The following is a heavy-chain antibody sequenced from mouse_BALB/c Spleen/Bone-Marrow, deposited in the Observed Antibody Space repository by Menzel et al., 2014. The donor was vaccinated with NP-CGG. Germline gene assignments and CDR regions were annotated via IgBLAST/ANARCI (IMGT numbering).Heavy chain of an antibody. J-gene: IGHJ3*01. CDR1: GFSFSNYG. CDR2: ISGDGRYT. V-gene: IGHV5-9-2*01. CDR3: ARHAYYDQTEVSFVY. D-gene: IGHD2-4*01. Sequence: EVKLQESGGGLVKSGGSPKLSCAASGFSFSNYGMSWVRQTPEKRLEWVATISGDGRYTFYSDSVKGRFTISRDNAKNNLYLQLSSLRSEDTALYYCARHAYYDQTEVSFVYWGQGTLVTVSA.